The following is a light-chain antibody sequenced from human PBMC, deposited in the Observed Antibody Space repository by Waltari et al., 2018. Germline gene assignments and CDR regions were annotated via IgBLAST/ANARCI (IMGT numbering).Light chain of an antibody. V-gene: IGLV2-14*01. Sequence: QSALTQPASVSGSPGQSITIPCTGTSSDVGGHPYVPWYQQHPGEAPKLIIYDVSSRPSGVSPRFSASRSGNTASLTISGLRTEDEADYYCSSYSSVTNVVFGGGTKLTVL. CDR2: DVS. CDR1: SSDVGGHPY. J-gene: IGLJ2*01. CDR3: SSYSSVTNVV.